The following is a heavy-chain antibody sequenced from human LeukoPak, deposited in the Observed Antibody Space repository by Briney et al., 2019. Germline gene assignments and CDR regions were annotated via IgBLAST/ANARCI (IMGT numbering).Heavy chain of an antibody. J-gene: IGHJ4*02. D-gene: IGHD3-10*01. CDR2: ISAGGGGT. Sequence: PGGSLRLSCAASGFTFSSFGLSWVRQAPGRGLEWVSVISAGGGGTYYADSVKGRFTISRDNSKNMLYLQMNSLRADDTAVYYCAKRGEVVSKYFDAWAQGTLVTVSS. CDR3: AKRGEVVSKYFDA. V-gene: IGHV3-23*01. CDR1: GFTFSSFG.